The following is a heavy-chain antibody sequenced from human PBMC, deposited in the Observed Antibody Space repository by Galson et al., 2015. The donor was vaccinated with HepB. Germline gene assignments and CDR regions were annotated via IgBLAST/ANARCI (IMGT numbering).Heavy chain of an antibody. CDR3: ASDLYSSSYYYFDY. Sequence: QSGAEVKKPGESLKISCKGSGCNFTSFWISWVRQMPGKGLELMGRIDPSDSYTNYSPSFHGHVTISVDRSISTAYLQWSSLKASDTAIYYCASDLYSSSYYYFDYWGQGTLVTVSS. CDR2: IDPSDSYT. D-gene: IGHD6-13*01. V-gene: IGHV5-10-1*01. CDR1: GCNFTSFW. J-gene: IGHJ4*02.